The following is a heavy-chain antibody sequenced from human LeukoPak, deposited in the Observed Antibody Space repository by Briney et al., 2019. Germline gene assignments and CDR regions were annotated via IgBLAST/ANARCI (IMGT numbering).Heavy chain of an antibody. D-gene: IGHD4-17*01. CDR2: INSDGSST. V-gene: IGHV3-74*01. CDR3: ARASTVTTCLWD. Sequence: GGSLRLSCAASGFTFSSYWMYWVRQAPGKGLVWVSRINSDGSSTSYADSVKGRFTISRDNAKNTLSLQINSLRAEDTAVYYCARASTVTTCLWDWGQGTLVTVSS. CDR1: GFTFSSYW. J-gene: IGHJ4*02.